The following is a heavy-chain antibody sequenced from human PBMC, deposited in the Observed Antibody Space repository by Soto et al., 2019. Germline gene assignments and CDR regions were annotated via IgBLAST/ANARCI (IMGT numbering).Heavy chain of an antibody. CDR1: GFTFSSYA. J-gene: IGHJ4*02. CDR3: VRDHDCSSTSCYFRPGTY. D-gene: IGHD2-2*01. Sequence: GGSLRLSCAASGFTFSSYAMTWVRQAPGKGLEWVSAISGSGGDTYYADSVKGRFTISRDNSKNTLYLQMNSLRADDTAVYYCVRDHDCSSTSCYFRPGTYWGQGTPVTVSS. V-gene: IGHV3-23*01. CDR2: ISGSGGDT.